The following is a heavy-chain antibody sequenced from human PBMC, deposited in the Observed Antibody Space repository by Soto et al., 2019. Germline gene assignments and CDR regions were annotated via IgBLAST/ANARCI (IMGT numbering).Heavy chain of an antibody. CDR2: IIPIFGTA. CDR1: GGTFSSYA. Sequence: QVQLVQSVAEVKKPGSSVKVSCKASGGTFSSYAISWVRQAPGQGLEWMGGIIPIFGTANYAQKFQGRVTITADESTSTAYMELSSLRSEDTAVYYCARSRVDTAMVTVRYYYGMDVWGQGTTVTVSS. CDR3: ARSRVDTAMVTVRYYYGMDV. J-gene: IGHJ6*02. V-gene: IGHV1-69*12. D-gene: IGHD5-18*01.